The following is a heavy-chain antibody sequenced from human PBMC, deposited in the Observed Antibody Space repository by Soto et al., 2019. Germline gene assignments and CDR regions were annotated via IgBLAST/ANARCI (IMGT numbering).Heavy chain of an antibody. V-gene: IGHV1-2*02. Sequence: QVQLVQSGAEVKKPGASVRVSCKTSGYTFTDYFMHWARQAPGQGLEWMGWINPNSGATNSAQTFQGSVTLTRDTSIATAYMELSGLRFDDTAVYFCARVMDDWNSVRFDPWGQGTLVTVSS. CDR3: ARVMDDWNSVRFDP. D-gene: IGHD1-7*01. CDR2: INPNSGAT. J-gene: IGHJ5*02. CDR1: GYTFTDYF.